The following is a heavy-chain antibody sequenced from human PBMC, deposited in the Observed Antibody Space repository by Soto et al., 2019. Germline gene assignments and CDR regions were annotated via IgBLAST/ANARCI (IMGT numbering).Heavy chain of an antibody. CDR1: GFAFSIYA. V-gene: IGHV3-23*01. J-gene: IGHJ4*02. CDR2: ISGSGGST. D-gene: IGHD5-18*01. CDR3: AKDDLRGYSDGRFDY. Sequence: PGGSLRLSCAASGFAFSIYAMSLVRQSPGKGLEWVSAISGSGGSTYYADSVKGRFTISRDNSKNTLYLQMNSLRAEDTAVYYCAKDDLRGYSDGRFDYWGQGELVTVSS.